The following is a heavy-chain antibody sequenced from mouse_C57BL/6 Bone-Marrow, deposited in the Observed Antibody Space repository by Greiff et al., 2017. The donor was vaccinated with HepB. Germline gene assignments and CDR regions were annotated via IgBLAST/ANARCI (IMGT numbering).Heavy chain of an antibody. V-gene: IGHV1-52*01. D-gene: IGHD2-1*01. Sequence: VQLQQPGAELVRPGSSVKLSCKASGYTFTSYWMHWVKQRPIQGLEWIGNIDPSDSETHYNQKFKDKATLTVDKSSSTAYMQLSSLTSEDSAVYYCARFGNSLYWYFAVWGTGTTVTVSS. CDR1: GYTFTSYW. CDR2: IDPSDSET. CDR3: ARFGNSLYWYFAV. J-gene: IGHJ1*03.